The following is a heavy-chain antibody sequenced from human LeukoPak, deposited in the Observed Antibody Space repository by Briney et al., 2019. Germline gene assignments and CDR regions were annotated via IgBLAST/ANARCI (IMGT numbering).Heavy chain of an antibody. CDR2: IYYSGTT. J-gene: IGHJ4*02. V-gene: IGHV4-30-4*01. CDR3: AKVGDAATLHFDY. D-gene: IGHD3-16*01. Sequence: SETLSLTCTVSGVSISSGDYYWSWIRQPPGKGLECIGSIYYSGTTYYNPSLKSRVTISLDTSKNQFSLKLSSVTAADTAVYYCAKVGDAATLHFDYWGQGTLVTVSS. CDR1: GVSISSGDYY.